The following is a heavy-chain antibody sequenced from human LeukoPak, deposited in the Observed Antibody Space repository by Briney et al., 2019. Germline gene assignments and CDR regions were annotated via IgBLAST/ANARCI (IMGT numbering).Heavy chain of an antibody. CDR1: GYTFTNYW. J-gene: IGHJ4*02. D-gene: IGHD1-26*01. V-gene: IGHV5-51*01. CDR2: IYPGDSDT. Sequence: GESLKISCQGSGYTFTNYWIAWVRQMPGKGLEWMGVIYPGDSDTRYSPSFQGQVTLSADKSISTAYLQWSSLKASDTAIYYCARALVGAATLSYWGQGTLVTVSS. CDR3: ARALVGAATLSY.